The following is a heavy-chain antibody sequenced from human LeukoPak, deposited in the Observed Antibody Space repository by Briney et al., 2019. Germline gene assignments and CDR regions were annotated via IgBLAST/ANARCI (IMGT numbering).Heavy chain of an antibody. V-gene: IGHV3-15*01. J-gene: IGHJ4*02. D-gene: IGHD1-1*01. CDR2: LKSKTDGETS. CDR1: GFIFSSYA. Sequence: PGGSLRLSCAASGFIFSSYAMSWVRQVPGKGLEWIALLKSKTDGETSDYAAPVKGRFTVSRNDAENTLFLQMDSLKIDDTAVYYCIANLDYWGQGTLVTVSS. CDR3: IANLDY.